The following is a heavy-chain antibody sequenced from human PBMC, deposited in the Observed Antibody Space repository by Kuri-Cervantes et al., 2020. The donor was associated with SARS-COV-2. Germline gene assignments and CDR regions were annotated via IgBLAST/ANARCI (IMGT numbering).Heavy chain of an antibody. D-gene: IGHD3-3*01. CDR2: IYTSGST. V-gene: IGHV4-61*09. J-gene: IGHJ4*02. Sequence: SCTVSGGSISSGSYYWSWIRQPAGKGLEWIGHIYTSGSTNYNPSLKSRVTISVDTSKNQFSLKLSSVTAADTAVYYCASFGARFLFDYWGQGTLVTVSS. CDR1: GGSISSGSYY. CDR3: ASFGARFLFDY.